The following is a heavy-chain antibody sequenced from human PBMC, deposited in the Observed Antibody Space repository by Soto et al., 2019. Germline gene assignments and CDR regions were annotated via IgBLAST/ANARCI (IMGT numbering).Heavy chain of an antibody. CDR2: INPNSGGT. V-gene: IGHV1-2*02. J-gene: IGHJ4*02. Sequence: ASVKVSCKASGYTFTGYYIHWVRQAPGQGLEWMGWINPNSGGTNYAQKFQGRVTMTRDTSKNQFSLNLSSVTAADTAVYYCARTHYSDRSGTDYWGQGTLVTVSS. D-gene: IGHD3-22*01. CDR3: ARTHYSDRSGTDY. CDR1: GYTFTGYY.